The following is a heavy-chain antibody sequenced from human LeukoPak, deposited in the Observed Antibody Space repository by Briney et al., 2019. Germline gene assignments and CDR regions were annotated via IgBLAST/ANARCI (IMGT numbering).Heavy chain of an antibody. CDR1: GGSISSYY. CDR3: ARVPYYDFWSGYPSHYYYYYGVDV. CDR2: IYYSGST. J-gene: IGHJ6*02. V-gene: IGHV4-59*01. Sequence: SETLSLTCTVSGGSISSYYWSWIRQPPGKGLEWIGYIYYSGSTNYNPSLKSRVTISVDTSKNQFSLKLSSVTAADTAVYYCARVPYYDFWSGYPSHYYYYYGVDVWGQGTTVTVSS. D-gene: IGHD3-3*01.